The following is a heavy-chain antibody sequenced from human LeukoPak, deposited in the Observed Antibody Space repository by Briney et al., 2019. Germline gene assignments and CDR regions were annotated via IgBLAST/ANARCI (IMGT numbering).Heavy chain of an antibody. CDR3: ARDRRAGATTGGWDAFDI. Sequence: ASVKVSCKASGYTFTGYYMHWVRQAPGQGLEWMGWINPNSGGTNYAQKFQGRVTMTRDTSISTAYMELSRLRSDDTAVYYCARDRRAGATTGGWDAFDIWGQGTMVTVSS. CDR2: INPNSGGT. V-gene: IGHV1-2*02. J-gene: IGHJ3*02. CDR1: GYTFTGYY. D-gene: IGHD1-26*01.